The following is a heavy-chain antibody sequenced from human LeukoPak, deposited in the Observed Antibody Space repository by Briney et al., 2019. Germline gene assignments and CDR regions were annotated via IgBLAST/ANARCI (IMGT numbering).Heavy chain of an antibody. D-gene: IGHD5-12*01. V-gene: IGHV3-74*01. CDR1: GFTFSNYW. CDR2: INTDGRIT. J-gene: IGHJ4*02. Sequence: GGSRRLSCAASGFTFSNYWMHWVRQAPGKGLVWVARINTDGRITSYADSVKGRFTISRDNSKNTLYLQMNSLRAEDTAAYYCAKGYSGYDWSLVDYRGQGTLVTVSS. CDR3: AKGYSGYDWSLVDY.